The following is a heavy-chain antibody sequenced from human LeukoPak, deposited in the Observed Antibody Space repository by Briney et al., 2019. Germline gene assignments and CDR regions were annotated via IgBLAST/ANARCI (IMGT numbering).Heavy chain of an antibody. Sequence: KPGGSLRLSCAASGFTFSSYSMKWVRQAPGKGLEWVSSISSSSSYIYYADSVKGRFTISRDNAKNSLYLQMNSLRAEDTGVYYCARGTYYYASIGDQGDYWGQGTLVTVSS. CDR2: ISSSSSYI. CDR3: ARGTYYYASIGDQGDY. D-gene: IGHD3-22*01. CDR1: GFTFSSYS. J-gene: IGHJ4*02. V-gene: IGHV3-21*01.